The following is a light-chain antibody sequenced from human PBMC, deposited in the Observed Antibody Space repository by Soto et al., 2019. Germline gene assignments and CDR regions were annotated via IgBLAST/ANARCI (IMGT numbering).Light chain of an antibody. Sequence: DIQRTQSPSSLSASVGDRVAITCQASQDVSNYLNWYQQXLGKAPKVLIYDASNLETGAPWRFSGSGSGTYFSFTISSLQPEDLAKYYCQQYSSIITFGQGTRLEIK. CDR1: QDVSNY. CDR2: DAS. J-gene: IGKJ5*01. CDR3: QQYSSIIT. V-gene: IGKV1-33*01.